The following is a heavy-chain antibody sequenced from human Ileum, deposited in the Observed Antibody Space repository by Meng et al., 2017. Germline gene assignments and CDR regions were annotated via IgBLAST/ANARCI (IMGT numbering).Heavy chain of an antibody. Sequence: QVRLKGSGPGLGKPSGTLSRTCAVSGGSIESNNWWTWIRQPPGQGLEWIGEVYHSGSTHYNPSLQSRVTISIDNSKNRFSLSLNSVTAADTAIYYCARADYVRYFDLWGRGTLVTVSS. D-gene: IGHD3-10*02. J-gene: IGHJ2*01. CDR1: GGSIESNNW. CDR2: VYHSGST. CDR3: ARADYVRYFDL. V-gene: IGHV4-4*02.